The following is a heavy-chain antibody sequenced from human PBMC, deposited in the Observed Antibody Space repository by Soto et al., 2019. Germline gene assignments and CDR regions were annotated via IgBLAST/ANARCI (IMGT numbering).Heavy chain of an antibody. J-gene: IGHJ6*03. V-gene: IGHV4-34*01. Sequence: SDTLSLTCAVYGGSFSGYYWSWIRQPPGKGLEWIGEINHSGSTNYNPSLKSRVTISVDTSKNQFSLKLSSVTAADTAVYYCARPDIVVVIGGGYYMDVWGKGTTVTVSS. D-gene: IGHD2-2*01. CDR3: ARPDIVVVIGGGYYMDV. CDR2: INHSGST. CDR1: GGSFSGYY.